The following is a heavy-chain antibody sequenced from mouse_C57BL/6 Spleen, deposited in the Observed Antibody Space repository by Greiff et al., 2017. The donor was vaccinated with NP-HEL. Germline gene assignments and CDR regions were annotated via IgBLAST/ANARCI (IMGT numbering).Heavy chain of an antibody. CDR2: IWSGGST. CDR3: ARPTGTGAMDY. V-gene: IGHV2-2*01. Sequence: QVQLKQSGPGLVQPSQSLSITCTVSGFSLTSYGVHWVRQSPGKGLEWLGVIWSGGSTDYNAAFISRLSISKDNSKSQVFFKMNSLQADDTAIYYCARPTGTGAMDYGGQGTSVTVSS. CDR1: GFSLTSYG. J-gene: IGHJ4*01. D-gene: IGHD4-1*02.